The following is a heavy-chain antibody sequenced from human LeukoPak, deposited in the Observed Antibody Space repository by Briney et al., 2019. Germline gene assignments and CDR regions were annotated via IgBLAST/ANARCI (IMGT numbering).Heavy chain of an antibody. Sequence: GGSLRLSCAASGFTFSSYSVNWVRQAPGKGLEWVSSISSSSSYIYYADSVKGRFTISRDNAKNSLYLQMNSLRAEDTAVYYCASWSSSWYYVYWGQGTLVSVSS. V-gene: IGHV3-21*01. CDR3: ASWSSSWYYVY. CDR1: GFTFSSYS. CDR2: ISSSSSYI. J-gene: IGHJ4*02. D-gene: IGHD6-13*01.